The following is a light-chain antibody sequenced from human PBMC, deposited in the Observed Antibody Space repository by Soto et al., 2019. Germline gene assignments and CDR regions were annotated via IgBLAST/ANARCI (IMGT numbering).Light chain of an antibody. CDR1: QSVSSSY. V-gene: IGKV3-20*01. J-gene: IGKJ1*01. CDR3: QQYGSSPWT. CDR2: GAS. Sequence: EVVWTQSPATLSLSPGEGATLSCRASQSVSSSYLAWYQQKPGQAPRLLIYGASSRATGIPDRFSGSGSGTDLTLTISRLEPEDFAVYYCQQYGSSPWTFGQGTKVDIK.